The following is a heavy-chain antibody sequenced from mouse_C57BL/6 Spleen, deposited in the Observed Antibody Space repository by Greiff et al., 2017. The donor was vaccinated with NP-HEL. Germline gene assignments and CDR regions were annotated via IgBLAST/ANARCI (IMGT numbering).Heavy chain of an antibody. Sequence: EVKLVESGGGLVQPGGSLSLSCAASGFTFTDYSMSWVRQPPGTALEWLGFIRNKANGYTTEYSASVKGRFTISRDNSQSILYLQMNALRAEDSATYYCARYEGTYFDYWGQGTTLTVSS. CDR2: IRNKANGYTT. CDR3: ARYEGTYFDY. CDR1: GFTFTDYS. J-gene: IGHJ2*01. V-gene: IGHV7-3*01.